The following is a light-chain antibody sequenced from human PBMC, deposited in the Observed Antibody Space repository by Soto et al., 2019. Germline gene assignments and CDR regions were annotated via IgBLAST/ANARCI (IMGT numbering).Light chain of an antibody. Sequence: DMVMSQSPDSLAASLGERATINCKSSQSVLYDSNNKNYLAWYQQKPGQPPKLLFYWASTRESGVPDRFSGSGSGTDFTLTITSLQAEDVAVYYCQQYYSLPLTFGGGTKVDIK. CDR2: WAS. CDR1: QSVLYDSNNKNY. CDR3: QQYYSLPLT. V-gene: IGKV4-1*01. J-gene: IGKJ4*01.